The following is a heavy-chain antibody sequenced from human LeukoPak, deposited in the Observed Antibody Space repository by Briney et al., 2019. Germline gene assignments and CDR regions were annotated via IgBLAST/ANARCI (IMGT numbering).Heavy chain of an antibody. CDR2: ISGSGGST. Sequence: PGGSLRLSCAASGFTFSSYAMSWVRQAPGKGLEWVSAISGSGGSTYYADSVKGRFTISRDNSKNMLYLQMNSLRAEDTAVYYCAKTYSDFWSGYYTVDYYMGVWGKGTAVTVSS. CDR1: GFTFSSYA. J-gene: IGHJ6*03. CDR3: AKTYSDFWSGYYTVDYYMGV. D-gene: IGHD3-3*01. V-gene: IGHV3-23*01.